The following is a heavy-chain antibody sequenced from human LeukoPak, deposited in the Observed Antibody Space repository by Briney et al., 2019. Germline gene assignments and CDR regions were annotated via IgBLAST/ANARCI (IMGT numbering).Heavy chain of an antibody. Sequence: ASVKVSCKASGGTFSSYAISWVRQAPGQGLEWMGRIIPILGIANYAQKFQGRVTITAGKSTSTAYMELSSLRSEDTAVYYCASEYCSSTSCYLTGLGAFDIWGQGTMVTVSS. V-gene: IGHV1-69*04. CDR3: ASEYCSSTSCYLTGLGAFDI. D-gene: IGHD2-2*01. J-gene: IGHJ3*02. CDR2: IIPILGIA. CDR1: GGTFSSYA.